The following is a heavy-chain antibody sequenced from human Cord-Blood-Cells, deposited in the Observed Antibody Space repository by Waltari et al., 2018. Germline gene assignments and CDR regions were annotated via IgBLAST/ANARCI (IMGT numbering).Heavy chain of an antibody. CDR3: AKRYDFWSGLGD. Sequence: EVQLVESGGGLVQPGRSLRLSCAASGFPFDDYAMHWVRQAPGKGLEWVSGISWNSGSIGYADSVKGRFTISRDNAKNSLYLQMNSLRAEDTALYYCAKRYDFWSGLGDWGQGTLVTVSS. CDR1: GFPFDDYA. J-gene: IGHJ4*02. V-gene: IGHV3-9*01. D-gene: IGHD3-3*01. CDR2: ISWNSGSI.